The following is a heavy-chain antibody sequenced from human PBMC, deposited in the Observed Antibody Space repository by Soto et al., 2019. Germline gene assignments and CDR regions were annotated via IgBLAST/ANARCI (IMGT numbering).Heavy chain of an antibody. CDR2: ISSRSGSHI. Sequence: EVQLVESGGRLVKPGGSLRVSCVASGFTFTTYGMNWVRQAPGKGLEWASFISSRSGSHIYYAESVRGRFTISRDNAKSSLFLQMESLRGEDTAVYYCVRKGVRQLDYWGQGTLVTVSS. D-gene: IGHD1-1*01. CDR3: VRKGVRQLDY. CDR1: GFTFTTYG. V-gene: IGHV3-21*01. J-gene: IGHJ4*02.